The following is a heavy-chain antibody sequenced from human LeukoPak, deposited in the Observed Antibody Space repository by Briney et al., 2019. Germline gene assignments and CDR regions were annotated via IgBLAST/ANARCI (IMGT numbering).Heavy chain of an antibody. V-gene: IGHV1-2*02. J-gene: IGHJ5*01. CDR2: INPKSGGT. Sequence: ASVKVSCKASGYTFTDYYMHWVRQAPGQGLEWIGWINPKSGGTIYAQMFQGRVTMTRDTSISTAYMELSSLRSDDPAVYYCARSGTSRMLGPQWWFDPWGQGTLVTVSS. CDR1: GYTFTDYY. D-gene: IGHD1-26*01. CDR3: ARSGTSRMLGPQWWFDP.